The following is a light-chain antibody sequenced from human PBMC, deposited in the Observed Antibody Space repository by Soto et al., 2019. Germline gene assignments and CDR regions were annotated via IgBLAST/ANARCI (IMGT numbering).Light chain of an antibody. CDR2: GVS. CDR3: SSYTRTSTVV. Sequence: QSVLTQPASVSGSPGQSITISCSGTSSDVGAYNYVSWYQQHPGKAPKLMTYGVSDRPSGLSNRFSGSKSGNTASLTISGLQAEDEADYYCSSYTRTSTVVFGGGTKLTVL. J-gene: IGLJ2*01. V-gene: IGLV2-14*01. CDR1: SSDVGAYNY.